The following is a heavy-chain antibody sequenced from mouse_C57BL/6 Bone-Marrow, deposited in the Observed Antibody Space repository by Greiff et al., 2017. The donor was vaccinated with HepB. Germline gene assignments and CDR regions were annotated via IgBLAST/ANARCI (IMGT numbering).Heavy chain of an antibody. D-gene: IGHD1-1*01. CDR1: GFTFSDFY. Sequence: EVKVVESGGGLVQSGRSLRLSCATSGFTFSDFYMEWVRQAPGKGLEWIAASRNKANDYTTEYSASVKGRFIVSRDTSQSILYLQMNALRAEDTAIYYCARDSFTTEEDYWGQGTTLTVSS. V-gene: IGHV7-1*01. CDR2: SRNKANDYTT. J-gene: IGHJ2*01. CDR3: ARDSFTTEEDY.